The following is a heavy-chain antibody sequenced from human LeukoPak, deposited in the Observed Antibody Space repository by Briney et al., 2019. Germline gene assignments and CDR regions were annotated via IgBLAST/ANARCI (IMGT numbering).Heavy chain of an antibody. CDR1: GGSISSYY. J-gene: IGHJ4*02. CDR3: ARDPWYYDSSGYLN. CDR2: IHYSGST. Sequence: SSETLSLTCTVSGGSISSYYWSWIRQPPGKGLEWIGYIHYSGSTHYNPSLKSRVTISVDTSKNQFSLKLSSVTAADTAVYYCARDPWYYDSSGYLNWGQGTLVTASS. V-gene: IGHV4-59*12. D-gene: IGHD3-22*01.